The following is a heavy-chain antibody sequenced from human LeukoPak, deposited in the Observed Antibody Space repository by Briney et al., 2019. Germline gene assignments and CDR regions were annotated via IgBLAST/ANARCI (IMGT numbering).Heavy chain of an antibody. CDR1: GYTFINYY. CDR2: INPRDGST. V-gene: IGHV1-46*01. Sequence: ASVKVSCKASGYTFINYYMHWVRQAPGQGLEWMGMINPRDGSTRTLQRFQGRLTMTRDTSTSTLYMGLSSLRSEDTATYFCARGAGQEFDFWGQGTLVTVSS. J-gene: IGHJ4*02. CDR3: ARGAGQEFDF.